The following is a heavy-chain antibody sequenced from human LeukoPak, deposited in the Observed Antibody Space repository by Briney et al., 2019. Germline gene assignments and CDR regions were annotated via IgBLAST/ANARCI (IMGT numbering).Heavy chain of an antibody. CDR2: INHSGST. D-gene: IGHD6-6*01. J-gene: IGHJ4*02. Sequence: PSETLSLTCAVYGGSFSGYYWSWIRQPPGKGLEWIGEINHSGSTNYNPSLKSRVTISVDTSKNQFSLKLSSVTAADTAVYYCARGPTAARPLDYWGQGTLVTVSS. CDR3: ARGPTAARPLDY. V-gene: IGHV4-34*01. CDR1: GGSFSGYY.